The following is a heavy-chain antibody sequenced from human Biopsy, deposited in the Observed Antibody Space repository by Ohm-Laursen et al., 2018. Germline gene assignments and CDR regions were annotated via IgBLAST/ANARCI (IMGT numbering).Heavy chain of an antibody. V-gene: IGHV4-31*03. CDR3: ARADMVTTMVDY. Sequence: TLSLTCTVSGDSISSGGNYWSWIRQFPGKGLEWIAYIYHTGSTYYNPSLKSRLSIAIDTSKNQFSVSLRSVTAADTAVYYCARADMVTTMVDYWGQGTLVTVSS. D-gene: IGHD5-12*01. CDR2: IYHTGST. CDR1: GDSISSGGNY. J-gene: IGHJ4*02.